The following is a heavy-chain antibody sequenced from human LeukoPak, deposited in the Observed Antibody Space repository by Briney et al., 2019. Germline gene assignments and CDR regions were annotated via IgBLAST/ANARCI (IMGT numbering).Heavy chain of an antibody. Sequence: ASVKVSCKAPGFTFTTSAIQWVRQARGQRLEWMGWIGVAGGNTNYARKFQGRVTITRDMSSTTAYMELSSLTSEDTAVYYCAAFGSYDSTGYFYDYWGQGTLVTVSS. CDR3: AAFGSYDSTGYFYDY. CDR1: GFTFTTSA. D-gene: IGHD3-22*01. J-gene: IGHJ4*02. CDR2: IGVAGGNT. V-gene: IGHV1-58*02.